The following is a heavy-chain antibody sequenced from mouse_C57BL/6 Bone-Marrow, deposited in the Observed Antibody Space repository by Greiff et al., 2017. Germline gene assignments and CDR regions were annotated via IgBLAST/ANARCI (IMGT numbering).Heavy chain of an antibody. D-gene: IGHD1-1*01. CDR1: GFTFRSYA. CDR2: ISDGGSYT. Sequence: EVQVVESGGGLVKPGGSLKLSCAASGFTFRSYAMPWVRQTPKKRLEWVATISDGGSYTYYPDNVKGRFTIARDNTKNNLYLQMSHLKSEDTAMYYCASSTPVGYAMDYWGQGTPVTVSS. J-gene: IGHJ4*01. V-gene: IGHV5-4*01. CDR3: ASSTPVGYAMDY.